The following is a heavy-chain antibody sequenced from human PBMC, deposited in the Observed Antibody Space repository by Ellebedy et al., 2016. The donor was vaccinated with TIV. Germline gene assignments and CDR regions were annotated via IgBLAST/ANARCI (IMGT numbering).Heavy chain of an antibody. Sequence: GESLKISCAASGFTFSTYDMHWVRQPTGKGLEWVSAVGTAGDPYYSDSVKGRFTISRDNSKNTLYLQMISLRAEDTAVYYCAKLPVAYNWNYADDYWGQGTLVTVSS. CDR3: AKLPVAYNWNYADDY. CDR2: VGTAGDP. CDR1: GFTFSTYD. J-gene: IGHJ4*02. D-gene: IGHD1-7*01. V-gene: IGHV3-13*05.